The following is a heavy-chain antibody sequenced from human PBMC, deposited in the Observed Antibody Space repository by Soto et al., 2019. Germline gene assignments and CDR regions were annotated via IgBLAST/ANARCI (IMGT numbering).Heavy chain of an antibody. CDR1: GYTFKNYG. V-gene: IGHV1-18*01. J-gene: IGHJ5*02. D-gene: IGHD2-2*02. Sequence: QVQLVQSGAEVKKSGASVKVSCKASGYTFKNYGISWVRQAPGQGLEWMGWISGYNGKTNYAPKLQGRVTLTTDTSTSTAYMELMSLRSDATAVYYCARDCPGPPATPNNWFDPWGQGTLVTVSS. CDR3: ARDCPGPPATPNNWFDP. CDR2: ISGYNGKT.